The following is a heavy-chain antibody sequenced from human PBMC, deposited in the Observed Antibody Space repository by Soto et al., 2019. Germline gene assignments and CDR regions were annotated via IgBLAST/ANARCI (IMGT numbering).Heavy chain of an antibody. V-gene: IGHV3-11*06. CDR3: ARDFYENRGSYWGDAFDI. Sequence: QVQLVESGGGLVKPGGSLRLSCAASGFTFSDYYMSWIRQAPGKGLEWVSYISSSSSYTNYADSVKGRFTISRDNAKNSLDLQMNSLRAEDTAVYYCARDFYENRGSYWGDAFDIWGQGTMVTVSS. CDR1: GFTFSDYY. J-gene: IGHJ3*02. D-gene: IGHD1-26*01. CDR2: ISSSSSYT.